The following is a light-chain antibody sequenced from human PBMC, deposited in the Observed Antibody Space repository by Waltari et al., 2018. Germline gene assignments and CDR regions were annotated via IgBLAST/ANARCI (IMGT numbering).Light chain of an antibody. J-gene: IGKJ2*01. CDR2: GAS. Sequence: DIEMPQSPSSLSASVGDRITITCRASHDVSTYLNWYQQRAGKAPKLLIYGASTLQTGVPPRFGGLGSGTNFTLRISSLQPGDFATYYCQQSYNIPRTFGQGTKVE. V-gene: IGKV1-39*01. CDR3: QQSYNIPRT. CDR1: HDVSTY.